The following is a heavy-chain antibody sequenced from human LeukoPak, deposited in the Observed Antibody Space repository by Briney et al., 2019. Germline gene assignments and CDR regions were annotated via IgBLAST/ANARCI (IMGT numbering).Heavy chain of an antibody. D-gene: IGHD6-6*01. J-gene: IGHJ5*02. CDR1: GFPFKVYW. CDR3: ARAGDSSSSGWFDP. CDR2: INQDESES. Sequence: GGSLRLSCAASGFPFKVYWMSWVRQAPGKGLEWVANINQDESESHYVDSVKGRFTISRDSTKNSLYLEMNSLRAEDTAVYYCARAGDSSSSGWFDPWGQGTLVTVSP. V-gene: IGHV3-7*01.